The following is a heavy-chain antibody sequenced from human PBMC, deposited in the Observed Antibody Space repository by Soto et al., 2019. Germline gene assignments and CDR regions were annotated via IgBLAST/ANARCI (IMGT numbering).Heavy chain of an antibody. CDR3: ARGAAADPFDY. CDR2: SSAFNGHT. CDR1: GYTFSNYA. Sequence: QVRLVQSGAEVKTPGASVKVSCKASGYTFSNYAISWVRQAPGQGLEWMGWSSAFNGHTNYAQKFQGRVTMTTDTSTSTAYMELRSLTSDDTAVYYCARGAAADPFDYWGQGTLVTVSS. J-gene: IGHJ4*02. D-gene: IGHD6-13*01. V-gene: IGHV1-18*01.